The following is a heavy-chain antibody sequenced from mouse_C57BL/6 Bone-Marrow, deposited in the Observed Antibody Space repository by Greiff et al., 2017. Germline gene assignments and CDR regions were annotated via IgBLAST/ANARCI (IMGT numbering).Heavy chain of an antibody. CDR2: IYPGSGST. CDR1: GYTFTSYW. D-gene: IGHD1-1*02. CDR3: ARIPYGYFDY. Sequence: QVHVKQSGAELVKPGASVKMSCKASGYTFTSYWITWVKQRPGQGLEWIGDIYPGSGSTNYNEKFKSKATLTVDTSSSTAYMQLSSLTSEDSAVYYCARIPYGYFDYWGQGTTLTVSS. V-gene: IGHV1-55*01. J-gene: IGHJ2*01.